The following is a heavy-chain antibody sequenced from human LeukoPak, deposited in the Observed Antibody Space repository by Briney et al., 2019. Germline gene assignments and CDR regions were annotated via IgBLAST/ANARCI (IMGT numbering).Heavy chain of an antibody. CDR3: AREGTVVVVAATRDYYYYMDV. CDR2: IYTSGST. Sequence: TLSLTCTVSGGSISSGSYYWSWIRQPAGKGLEWIGRIYTSGSTNYNPSLKSRVTISVDTSKNQFSLKLSSVTAADTAVYYCAREGTVVVVAATRDYYYYMDVWGKGTTVTVSS. CDR1: GGSISSGSYY. V-gene: IGHV4-61*02. D-gene: IGHD2-15*01. J-gene: IGHJ6*03.